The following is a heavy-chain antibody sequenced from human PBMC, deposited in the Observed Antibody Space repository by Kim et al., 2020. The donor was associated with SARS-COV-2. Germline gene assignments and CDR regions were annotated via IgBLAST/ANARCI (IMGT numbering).Heavy chain of an antibody. CDR1: GYTFTSYA. CDR3: ARCPNYYGFGDDYYYYGMDV. Sequence: ASVKVSCKASGYTFTSYAISWVRQAPGQGLEWMGWISAYNGNTNYAQKLQGRVTMTTDTSTRTAYMELRSLRSDDTAVYYCARCPNYYGFGDDYYYYGMDVWGQGTTVTVSS. CDR2: ISAYNGNT. D-gene: IGHD3-10*01. J-gene: IGHJ6*02. V-gene: IGHV1-18*01.